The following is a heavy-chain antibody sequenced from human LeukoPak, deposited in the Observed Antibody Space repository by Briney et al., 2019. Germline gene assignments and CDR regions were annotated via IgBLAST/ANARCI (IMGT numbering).Heavy chain of an antibody. V-gene: IGHV4-34*01. CDR3: ASLYSGYEN. Sequence: SETLSLTCAVYGXSFSGFYWSSIRQPPGKGRQWIGEINHSGSTNYNPSLKSRVTISVDTSKNQFSLKLSSVTAADTAVYYCASLYSGYENWGQGTLVTVSS. CDR1: GXSFSGFY. CDR2: INHSGST. J-gene: IGHJ4*02. D-gene: IGHD5-12*01.